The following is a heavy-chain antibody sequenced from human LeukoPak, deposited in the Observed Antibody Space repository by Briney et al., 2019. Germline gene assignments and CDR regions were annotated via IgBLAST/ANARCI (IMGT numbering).Heavy chain of an antibody. Sequence: SETLSLTCGVSGGSITTTNYWSWVRQPPGKGLEWIGEIYHSGSTNYNPSLKSRVTISVDKSKNQFSLKLTSVTAADTAVYYCARIGNYYFDYWGQGTLVTVSS. CDR1: GGSITTTNY. D-gene: IGHD1-1*01. V-gene: IGHV4-4*02. CDR2: IYHSGST. CDR3: ARIGNYYFDY. J-gene: IGHJ4*02.